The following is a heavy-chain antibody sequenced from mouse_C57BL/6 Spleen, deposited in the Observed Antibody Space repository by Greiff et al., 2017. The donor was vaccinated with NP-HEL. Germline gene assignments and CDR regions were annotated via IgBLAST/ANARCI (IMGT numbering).Heavy chain of an antibody. D-gene: IGHD1-1*01. CDR1: GFSLSTSGMG. Sequence: QVTLKVSGPGILQSSQTLSLTCSFSGFSLSTSGMGVSWIRQPSGKGLEWLAHIYWDDDKRYNPSLKSRLTISKDTSRNQVFLKSTSVDTADTATYDCARDYGSSPYWYFDVWGTGTTVTVSS. V-gene: IGHV8-12*01. CDR3: ARDYGSSPYWYFDV. CDR2: IYWDDDK. J-gene: IGHJ1*03.